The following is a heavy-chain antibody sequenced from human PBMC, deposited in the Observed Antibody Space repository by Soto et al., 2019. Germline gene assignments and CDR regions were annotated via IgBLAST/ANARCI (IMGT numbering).Heavy chain of an antibody. CDR1: GFTFSSYA. V-gene: IGHV3-30*04. Sequence: GGSLRLSCAASGFTFSSYAMHWVRQAPGKGLEWVAVISYDGSNKYYADSVKGRFNISRDNSKNTLYLQMNSLRAEDTAVYYCARPVTGDRSWFDPWGQGTLVTVSS. CDR3: ARPVTGDRSWFDP. D-gene: IGHD7-27*01. J-gene: IGHJ5*02. CDR2: ISYDGSNK.